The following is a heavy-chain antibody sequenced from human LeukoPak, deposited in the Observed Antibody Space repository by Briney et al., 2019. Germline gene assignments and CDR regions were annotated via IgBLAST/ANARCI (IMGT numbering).Heavy chain of an antibody. CDR3: ATAHGSGGVHLDP. CDR2: IFHDGSKK. D-gene: IGHD3-10*01. J-gene: IGHJ5*02. V-gene: IGHV3-30*03. Sequence: GRSLRLSCAASGLNLSAFGVHWVRQAPGRGLEWVAAIFHDGSKKFYADSAKGRFSIYRDNSRNMVYLQMNSLRPEDTAVYCCATAHGSGGVHLDPWGQGTLVTVSS. CDR1: GLNLSAFG.